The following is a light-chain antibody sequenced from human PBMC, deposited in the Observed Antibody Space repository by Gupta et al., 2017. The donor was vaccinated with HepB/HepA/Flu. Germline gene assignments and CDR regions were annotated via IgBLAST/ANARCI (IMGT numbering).Light chain of an antibody. V-gene: IGKV1-5*03. CDR3: QHDNTTFRT. Sequence: DIQMTQSPSTLSASVGDRVTITCRASQTINSWLAWYQQKPGKAPKLLIYKASSLESGVPSRFSGSRSGTEFTLTISSLQPDDFATYYCQHDNTTFRTFGQGTKVEIK. CDR1: QTINSW. J-gene: IGKJ1*01. CDR2: KAS.